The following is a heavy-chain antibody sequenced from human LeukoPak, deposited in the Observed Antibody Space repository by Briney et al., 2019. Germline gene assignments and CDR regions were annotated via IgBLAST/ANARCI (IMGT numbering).Heavy chain of an antibody. V-gene: IGHV3-23*01. Sequence: GGSLRLSCAASGFTFSSYAISWVRQAPGKGLVWVSAISGSGGSTYYADSVKGRFTISRDNSKNTLYLQMNSLRAEDTAVYYCAKDGEYGDYSHRGQGTLVTVSS. CDR3: AKDGEYGDYSH. D-gene: IGHD4-17*01. J-gene: IGHJ4*02. CDR2: ISGSGGST. CDR1: GFTFSSYA.